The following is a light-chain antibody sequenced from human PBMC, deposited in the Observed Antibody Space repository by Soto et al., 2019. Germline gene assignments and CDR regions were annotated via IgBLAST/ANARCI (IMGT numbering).Light chain of an antibody. Sequence: DIQITQSPPSLSESVVDRVTISCRASEGINIYLAWFQQKKGKAPKXLIYGATSLQSGVPSRFSGSGYGTEFNLTISSLQTDDFATYYCQHYNSYSEAFGQGTKVDIK. J-gene: IGKJ1*01. CDR3: QHYNSYSEA. V-gene: IGKV1-16*01. CDR1: EGINIY. CDR2: GAT.